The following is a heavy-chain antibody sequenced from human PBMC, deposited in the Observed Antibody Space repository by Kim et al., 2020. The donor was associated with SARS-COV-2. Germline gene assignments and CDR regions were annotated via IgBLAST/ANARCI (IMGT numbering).Heavy chain of an antibody. Sequence: SETLSLTCTVSGYSISSGYYWGWIRPPPGKGLEWIGSIYHSGSTYYNPSLKSRVTISVDTSKNQFSLKLSSVTAADTAVYYCARDFFPDSSGYQAVGAGGDYWGQGTLVTVSS. J-gene: IGHJ4*02. V-gene: IGHV4-38-2*02. CDR1: GYSISSGYY. CDR3: ARDFFPDSSGYQAVGAGGDY. D-gene: IGHD3-22*01. CDR2: IYHSGST.